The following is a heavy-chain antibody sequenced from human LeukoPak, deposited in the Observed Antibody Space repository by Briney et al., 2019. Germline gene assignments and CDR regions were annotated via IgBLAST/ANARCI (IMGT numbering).Heavy chain of an antibody. CDR1: GFTFSGSA. CDR2: IRSKANSYAT. V-gene: IGHV3-73*01. CDR3: TRQNYDSSGSDI. Sequence: GGSLRLSCAALGFTFSGSAMHWVRQASGKGLEGVGRIRSKANSYATAYAASVKGRFTISRDDSKNTAYLQMNSPKTEDTAVYYCTRQNYDSSGSDIWGQGTMVTVSS. D-gene: IGHD3-22*01. J-gene: IGHJ3*02.